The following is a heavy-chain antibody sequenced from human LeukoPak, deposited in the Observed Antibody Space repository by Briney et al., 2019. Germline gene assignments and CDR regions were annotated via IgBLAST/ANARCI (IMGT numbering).Heavy chain of an antibody. CDR2: IYTSGST. CDR1: GGSISSYY. D-gene: IGHD1-1*01. Sequence: SETLSLTCTVSGGSISSYYWSWIRQPAGKGLEWIGRIYTSGSTNYNPSLKSRVTMSVDTSKNQFSLKLSSVTAADTAVYYCAREGHWRNYYYYYMDVWGKGTTVTVSS. J-gene: IGHJ6*03. CDR3: AREGHWRNYYYYYMDV. V-gene: IGHV4-4*07.